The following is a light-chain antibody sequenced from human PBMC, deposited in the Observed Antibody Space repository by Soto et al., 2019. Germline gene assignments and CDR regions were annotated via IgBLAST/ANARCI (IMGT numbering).Light chain of an antibody. CDR3: ETWDSNSTGWV. J-gene: IGLJ3*02. Sequence: QLVLTQSSSASASLGSSVKLTCTLSSGHSSYIIAWHQQQPGKAPRYLMKLEGSGSYNKGSGVPDRFSGSSSGADRYLTISNLQFEDEADYYCETWDSNSTGWVFGGGTKLTVL. V-gene: IGLV4-60*02. CDR2: LEGSGSY. CDR1: SGHSSYI.